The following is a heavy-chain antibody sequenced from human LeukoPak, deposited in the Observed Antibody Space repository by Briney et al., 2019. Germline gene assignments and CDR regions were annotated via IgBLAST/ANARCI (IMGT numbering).Heavy chain of an antibody. V-gene: IGHV3-23*01. CDR2: ISGSGGFT. J-gene: IGHJ4*02. CDR3: GARPGEVAVPYDY. Sequence: GGSLRLSCAASGFTFSDYYMSWIRQAPGKGLEWVSVISGSGGFTYYADSVKGRFTISRDNSKNTLYLQMHSLRAEDTAVYYCGARPGEVAVPYDYWGQGTLVTVSS. CDR1: GFTFSDYY. D-gene: IGHD2-15*01.